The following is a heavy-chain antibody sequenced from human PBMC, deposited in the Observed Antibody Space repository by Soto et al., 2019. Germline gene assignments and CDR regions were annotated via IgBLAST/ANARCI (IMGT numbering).Heavy chain of an antibody. Sequence: SETLSLTCTVSGGSISSYYWSWIRQPPGKGLEWIGYIYYSGSTNYNPSLKSRVTISVDASKDQFSLKLSSVTAADTAVYYCARLGLLRYFDWPFDYWGQGTLVTVSS. CDR3: ARLGLLRYFDWPFDY. CDR1: GGSISSYY. J-gene: IGHJ4*02. CDR2: IYYSGST. V-gene: IGHV4-59*01. D-gene: IGHD3-9*01.